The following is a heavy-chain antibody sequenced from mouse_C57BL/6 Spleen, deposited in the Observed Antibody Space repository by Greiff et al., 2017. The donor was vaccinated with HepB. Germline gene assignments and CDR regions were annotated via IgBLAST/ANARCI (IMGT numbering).Heavy chain of an antibody. D-gene: IGHD2-3*01. Sequence: EVKVVESGGGLVKPGGSLKLSCAASGFTFSSYAMSWVRQTPEKRLEWVATISDGGSYTYYPDNVKGRFTISRDNAKNNLYLQMSHLKSEDTAMYYCARDMRGGWYFDVWGTGTTVTVSS. V-gene: IGHV5-4*01. CDR1: GFTFSSYA. J-gene: IGHJ1*03. CDR2: ISDGGSYT. CDR3: ARDMRGGWYFDV.